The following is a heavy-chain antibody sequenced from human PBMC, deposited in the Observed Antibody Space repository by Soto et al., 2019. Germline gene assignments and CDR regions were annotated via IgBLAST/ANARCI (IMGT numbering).Heavy chain of an antibody. J-gene: IGHJ6*03. CDR2: ISYDGSNK. D-gene: IGHD6-13*01. Sequence: GGSLRLSCAASGFTFSSYGMHWVRQAPGKGLEWVAVISYDGSNKYYADSVKGRFTISRDNSKNTLYLQMNSLRAEDTAVYYCAKDWSSSYYMDVWGKGTTVTVSS. CDR1: GFTFSSYG. CDR3: AKDWSSSYYMDV. V-gene: IGHV3-30*18.